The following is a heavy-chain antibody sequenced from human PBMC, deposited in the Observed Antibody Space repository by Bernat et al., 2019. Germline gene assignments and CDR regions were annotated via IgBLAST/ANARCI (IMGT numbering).Heavy chain of an antibody. CDR2: INHSGST. Sequence: QVQLQQWGAGLLKPSETLSLTCAVYGGSFSGYYWSWIRQPPGKGLEWIGEINHSGSTNYNPSLKSRVTISVDTSKNQFSLKLSSVTAADTAVYYGERGRRGVGSGSRKPFDYWGQGTLVTVSS. J-gene: IGHJ4*02. CDR1: GGSFSGYY. V-gene: IGHV4-34*01. CDR3: ERGRRGVGSGSRKPFDY. D-gene: IGHD3-10*01.